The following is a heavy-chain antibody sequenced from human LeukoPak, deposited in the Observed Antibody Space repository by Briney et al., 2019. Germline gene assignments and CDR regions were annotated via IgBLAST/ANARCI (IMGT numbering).Heavy chain of an antibody. CDR2: IYHSGTT. V-gene: IGHV4-4*02. D-gene: IGHD6-19*01. Sequence: PSETLSLTCAVSGDSISSGNWWSWVRQPPGKGLEWIGQIYHSGTTTYSPSLKSRVTMSVDKSKNQFSLKLSSVTAADTAVYYCARDRVAVAGMRTDAFDIWGQGTMVTVSS. CDR1: GDSISSGNW. J-gene: IGHJ3*02. CDR3: ARDRVAVAGMRTDAFDI.